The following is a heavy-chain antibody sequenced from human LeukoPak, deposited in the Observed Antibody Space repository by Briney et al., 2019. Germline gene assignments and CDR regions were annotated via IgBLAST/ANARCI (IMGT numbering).Heavy chain of an antibody. CDR1: RGSVTSYY. CDR2: IYYSGST. J-gene: IGHJ4*02. D-gene: IGHD4-17*01. Sequence: PSETLSLTCTVSRGSVTSYYWSWIRQPPGKGLEWIGYIYYSGSTNYNPSLKSRVTISVDTSKNQFSLKLSSVTAADTAVYYCARGHYGDYRFDYWGQGTLVTVSS. V-gene: IGHV4-59*02. CDR3: ARGHYGDYRFDY.